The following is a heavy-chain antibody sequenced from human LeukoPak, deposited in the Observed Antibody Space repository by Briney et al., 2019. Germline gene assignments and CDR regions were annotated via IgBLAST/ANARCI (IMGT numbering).Heavy chain of an antibody. CDR2: IYYSGST. CDR3: ARDGLERTVDY. V-gene: IGHV4-31*03. CDR1: GGSISSGGYY. D-gene: IGHD1-1*01. Sequence: PSETLSLTCTVSGGSISSGGYYWSWIRQHPGKGLEWIGYIYYSGSTYYNPSLKSRVPISVDTSKNQFSLRLSSVTAADTAVYYCARDGLERTVDYWGQGTLVTVSS. J-gene: IGHJ4*02.